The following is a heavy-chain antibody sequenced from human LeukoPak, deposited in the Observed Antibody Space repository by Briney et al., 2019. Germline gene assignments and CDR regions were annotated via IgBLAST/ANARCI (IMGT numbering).Heavy chain of an antibody. J-gene: IGHJ4*02. D-gene: IGHD3-22*01. CDR2: ISRSSSTI. Sequence: GGSLRLSCAASGLTFSSYSMNWVRQAPGKGLEWVSYISRSSSTIYYADSVKGRFTISRDNAKNTLYLQVNSLRAEDTAVYYCAKRDYYDGSGYSPLFDSWGQGTLVTVSS. V-gene: IGHV3-48*04. CDR3: AKRDYYDGSGYSPLFDS. CDR1: GLTFSSYS.